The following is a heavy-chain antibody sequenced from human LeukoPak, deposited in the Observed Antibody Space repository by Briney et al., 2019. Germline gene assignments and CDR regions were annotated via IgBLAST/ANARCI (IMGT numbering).Heavy chain of an antibody. CDR2: ISGSGRTT. D-gene: IGHD6-19*01. CDR3: AKNPGTTVAGSLFDS. Sequence: PGGSLRLSCAASGFIFNNYVMNWVRQAPGKGLEWVSGISGSGRTTYYADSVKGRFTVARDTSENTMYLQMNSLRAEDTAVYYCAKNPGTTVAGSLFDSWGQGTLVTVSS. CDR1: GFIFNNYV. V-gene: IGHV3-23*01. J-gene: IGHJ4*02.